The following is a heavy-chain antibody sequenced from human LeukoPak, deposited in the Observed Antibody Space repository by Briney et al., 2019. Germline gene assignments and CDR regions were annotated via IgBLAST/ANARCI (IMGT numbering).Heavy chain of an antibody. CDR1: GFTFSSYA. CDR3: AKPPPTVITLYYFDY. V-gene: IGHV3-23*01. Sequence: PGGSLRLSCAASGFTFSSYAMSWVRQAPGKGLEWVSAISGSGGGTYYADSVKGRFTISRDNSKNTLYLQINSLRAEDTAVYYCAKPPPTVITLYYFDYWGQGTLVTVSS. D-gene: IGHD4-11*01. J-gene: IGHJ4*02. CDR2: ISGSGGGT.